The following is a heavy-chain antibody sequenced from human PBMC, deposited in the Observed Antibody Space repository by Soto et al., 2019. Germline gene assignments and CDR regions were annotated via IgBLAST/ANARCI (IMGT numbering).Heavy chain of an antibody. CDR2: IGASDGGT. CDR1: GFTFSSSA. CDR3: ARDRGYDAHDYYYNAMDV. V-gene: IGHV3-23*01. Sequence: GWSLRLSCVASGFTFSSSAMSWVRQAPGQWLEWVAGIGASDGGTYYADSVKCRFTISRDNAKNSLYLQMNSLRAEDTAVYHCARDRGYDAHDYYYNAMDVWGQGTTVTV. D-gene: IGHD2-15*01. J-gene: IGHJ6*02.